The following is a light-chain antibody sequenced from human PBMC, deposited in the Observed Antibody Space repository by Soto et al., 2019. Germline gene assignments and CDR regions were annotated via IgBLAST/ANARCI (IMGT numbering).Light chain of an antibody. J-gene: IGKJ1*01. CDR1: QSLSSNY. CDR2: NAF. CDR3: QQYGTSPRT. Sequence: EIVLTPSPGTLSLSPGERATLSCRASQSLSSNYLAWYQQKPGQAPRLLINNAFNRATGIPARFSGRGSGTDFTLTISRLEPEDFAVYFCQQYGTSPRTFGQGTKVDIK. V-gene: IGKV3-20*01.